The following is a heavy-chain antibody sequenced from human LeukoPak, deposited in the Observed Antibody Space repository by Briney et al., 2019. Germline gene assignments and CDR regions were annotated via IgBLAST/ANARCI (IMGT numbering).Heavy chain of an antibody. V-gene: IGHV4-59*01. Sequence: KTSETLSLTCTVSGGSISSYYWSWIRQPPGKGLEWIGYIYYSGSTNYNPSLKSRVTISVDTSKNQFSLKLSSVTAADTAVYYCARIQQQYYMDVWGKGTTVTVSS. D-gene: IGHD6-13*01. CDR1: GGSISSYY. CDR3: ARIQQQYYMDV. J-gene: IGHJ6*03. CDR2: IYYSGST.